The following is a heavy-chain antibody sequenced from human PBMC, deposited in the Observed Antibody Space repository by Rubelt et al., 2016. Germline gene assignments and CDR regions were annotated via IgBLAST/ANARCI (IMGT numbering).Heavy chain of an antibody. J-gene: IGHJ4*02. V-gene: IGHV4-34*01. D-gene: IGHD3-10*01. CDR1: GGSFSGYY. Sequence: QVQLQQWGAGLLKPSETLSLTCAVYGGSFSGYYWSWIRQPPGKGLEWIGEINHSGSTNYNPSLKSRVTMSADTSKNQFSLTLRSVTAADTAVYYCARAEGDELLDYWGQGTLVTVSS. CDR2: INHSGST. CDR3: ARAEGDELLDY.